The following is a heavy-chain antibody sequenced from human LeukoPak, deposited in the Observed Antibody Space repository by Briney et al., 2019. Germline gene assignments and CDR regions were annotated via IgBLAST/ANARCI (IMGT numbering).Heavy chain of an antibody. CDR3: ARERAAYCSGRSCYSVYYYYGMDV. J-gene: IGHJ6*02. V-gene: IGHV1-2*02. CDR2: INPNSGGT. CDR1: GYTFTGYY. D-gene: IGHD2-15*01. Sequence: ASVKVSCKASGYTFTGYYMHWVRQAPGQGLEWMGWINPNSGGTNYAQKFQGRVTMTRDTSISTAYMELSRLRSDDTAVYYCARERAAYCSGRSCYSVYYYYGMDVWGQGTTVTVSS.